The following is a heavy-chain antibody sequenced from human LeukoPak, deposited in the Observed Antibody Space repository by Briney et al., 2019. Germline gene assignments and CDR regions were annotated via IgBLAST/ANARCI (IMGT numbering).Heavy chain of an antibody. CDR2: IFPSLGFT. J-gene: IGHJ6*02. D-gene: IGHD6-13*01. Sequence: GSSVKVSCKTSGATFTLHSSSWVRQAPGQGLEWMGRIFPSLGFTNYTQKFQGRVTISVDKSTSTAYMELSSLRPDDNGVYSCATPADLVADYYARDVWGQGTTVTVSS. CDR3: ATPADLVADYYARDV. CDR1: GATFTLHS. V-gene: IGHV1-69*02.